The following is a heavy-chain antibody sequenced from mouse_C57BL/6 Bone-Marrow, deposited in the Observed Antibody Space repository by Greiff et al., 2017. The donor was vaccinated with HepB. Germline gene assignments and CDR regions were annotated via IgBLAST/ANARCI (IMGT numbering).Heavy chain of an antibody. V-gene: IGHV5-16*01. CDR1: GFTFSDYY. CDR3: ARDRGTTANWYFDV. Sequence: EVQWVESEGGLVQPGSSMKLSCTASGFTFSDYYMAWVRQVPEKGLEWVANINYDGSSTYYLDSLKSRFIISRDNAKNILYLQMSSLKSEDTATYYCARDRGTTANWYFDVWGTGTTVTVSS. D-gene: IGHD1-2*01. J-gene: IGHJ1*03. CDR2: INYDGSST.